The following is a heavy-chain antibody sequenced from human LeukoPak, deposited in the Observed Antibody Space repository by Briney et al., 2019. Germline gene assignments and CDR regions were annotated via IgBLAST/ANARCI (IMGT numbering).Heavy chain of an antibody. J-gene: IGHJ4*02. CDR1: GYTFTSYG. CDR2: ISAYNGNT. CDR3: ARVRVSRLLDD. D-gene: IGHD3-3*01. Sequence: ASVKVSCKASGYTFTSYGISWVRQAPGQGLEWMGWISAYNGNTNYAQKLKGRVTMTTDTSTSTAYMEMRRRRSDDPGTYYCARVRVSRLLDDWGQGTLVTVSS. V-gene: IGHV1-18*01.